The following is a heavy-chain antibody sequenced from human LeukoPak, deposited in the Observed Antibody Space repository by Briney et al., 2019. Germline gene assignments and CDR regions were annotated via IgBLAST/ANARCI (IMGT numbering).Heavy chain of an antibody. J-gene: IGHJ6*03. CDR2: INPSGGST. CDR1: GYTFTSYY. V-gene: IGHV1-46*01. CDR3: ARAAYYDSSGYDRGYYMDV. Sequence: ASVKVSCKASGYTFTSYYMHWVRQAPGQGLEWMGIINPSGGSTSYAQKFQGRVTMTRDMSTSTVYMELSSLRSEDTAVYYCARAAYYDSSGYDRGYYMDVWGKGTTVTVSS. D-gene: IGHD3-22*01.